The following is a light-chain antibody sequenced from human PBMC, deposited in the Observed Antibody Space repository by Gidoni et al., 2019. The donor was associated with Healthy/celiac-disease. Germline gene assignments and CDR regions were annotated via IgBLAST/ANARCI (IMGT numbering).Light chain of an antibody. Sequence: DIQMTQSPSTLSASVGDRVTITCRASPSISSWLAWYQQKPGKARKLLIYKASSLESGVPSRFSGSGSGTEFTLTISSRQPDDFATYYCQQYNSDSWTFGQXTKVEIK. V-gene: IGKV1-5*03. CDR2: KAS. CDR3: QQYNSDSWT. J-gene: IGKJ1*01. CDR1: PSISSW.